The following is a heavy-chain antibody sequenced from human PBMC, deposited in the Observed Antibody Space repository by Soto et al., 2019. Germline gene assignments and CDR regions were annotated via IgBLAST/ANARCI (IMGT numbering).Heavy chain of an antibody. Sequence: SVKVSCKASGGTFSSYTISWVRQAPGQGLEWMGRIIPILGIANYAQKFQGRVTITADKSTSTAYMELSSLRSEDTAVYYCARVGITIFGVAPSPYYYMDVWGKGTTVTVSS. V-gene: IGHV1-69*02. CDR2: IIPILGIA. D-gene: IGHD3-3*01. CDR1: GGTFSSYT. J-gene: IGHJ6*03. CDR3: ARVGITIFGVAPSPYYYMDV.